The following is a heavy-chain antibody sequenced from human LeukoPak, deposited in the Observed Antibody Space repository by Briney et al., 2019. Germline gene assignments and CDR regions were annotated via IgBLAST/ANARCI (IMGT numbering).Heavy chain of an antibody. J-gene: IGHJ1*01. V-gene: IGHV3-33*01. CDR2: IWYDGSNK. Sequence: GGSLRLSCAASGFTFSSYGMHWVRQAPGKGLEWVAVIWYDGSNKYYADSVKGRFTSSRDNSKNTLYLQMNSLRAEDTAVYYCASGETDGYGDYEYFQHWGQGTLVAVSS. D-gene: IGHD4-17*01. CDR1: GFTFSSYG. CDR3: ASGETDGYGDYEYFQH.